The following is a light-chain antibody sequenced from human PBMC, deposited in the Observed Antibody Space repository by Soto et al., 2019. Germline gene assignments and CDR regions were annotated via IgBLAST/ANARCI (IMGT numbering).Light chain of an antibody. V-gene: IGKV3-20*01. CDR1: QSVSSSF. Sequence: EIVLTQSPGTLSLSPGERVTLSCRASQSVSSSFLAWYQQKPGQAPRLLIYGASTRATGIPDRFSGSGSGTDFTLTISRLEPEDFAVYYCQLYGNSPTFGQGTKVEI. CDR2: GAS. CDR3: QLYGNSPT. J-gene: IGKJ1*01.